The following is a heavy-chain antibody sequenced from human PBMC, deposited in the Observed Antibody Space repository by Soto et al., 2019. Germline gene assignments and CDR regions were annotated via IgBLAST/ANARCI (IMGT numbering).Heavy chain of an antibody. J-gene: IGHJ5*02. CDR1: GYTFTAYY. V-gene: IGHV1-2*02. D-gene: IGHD3-22*01. Sequence: QVQLVQSGAEVKKPGASVKVSCKASGYTFTAYYMHWLPQAPGQGLEWMGWINPNSGGTKYAQKFQGRVTMTNDTSISTAYMELSRLGSDDTAVYYCARGDFDSSANYYAGWFDPWGQGTLVTVSS. CDR3: ARGDFDSSANYYAGWFDP. CDR2: INPNSGGT.